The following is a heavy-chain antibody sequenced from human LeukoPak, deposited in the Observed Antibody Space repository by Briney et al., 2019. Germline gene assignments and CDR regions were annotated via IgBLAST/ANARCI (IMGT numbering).Heavy chain of an antibody. CDR1: GYTFTSYG. D-gene: IGHD3-9*01. Sequence: ASVKVSCKASGYTFTSYGISWVRQGPGQGLEWMGWISAYNGNTNYAQKLQGRVTMTTDTSTSTAYMELSSQRSEDTAVYYCARMPGAKYDILTGYYNPYYYYYMDVWGKGTTVTVSS. J-gene: IGHJ6*03. V-gene: IGHV1-18*01. CDR2: ISAYNGNT. CDR3: ARMPGAKYDILTGYYNPYYYYYMDV.